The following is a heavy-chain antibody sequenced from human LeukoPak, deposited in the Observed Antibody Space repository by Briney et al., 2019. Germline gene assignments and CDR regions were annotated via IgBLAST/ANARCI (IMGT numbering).Heavy chain of an antibody. CDR2: IRYDGSNK. V-gene: IGHV3-30*02. J-gene: IGHJ4*02. CDR3: AKDGDLYSYGYAQPFDY. Sequence: GGSLRLSCAASGLTVTNAWMHWFRQAPGKGLEWVAFIRYDGSNKYYADSVKGRFTISRDNSKNTLYLQMNSLRAEDTAVYYCAKDGDLYSYGYAQPFDYWGQGTLVTVSS. CDR1: GLTVTNAW. D-gene: IGHD5-18*01.